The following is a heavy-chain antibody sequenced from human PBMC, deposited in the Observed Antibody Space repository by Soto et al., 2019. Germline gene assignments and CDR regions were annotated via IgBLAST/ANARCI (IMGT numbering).Heavy chain of an antibody. Sequence: QVQLQESGPGLVKPSQTLSLTCTVSGGSISSGGYYWSWIRQHPGKRLEWIGYIYYSGSTYYNPSLNSRGTISVDTSKNQLSLKLSSVTAADTAVYYCARDCSGGSCPGLDYWGQGTLVTVSS. CDR3: ARDCSGGSCPGLDY. J-gene: IGHJ4*02. D-gene: IGHD2-15*01. CDR2: IYYSGST. CDR1: GGSISSGGYY. V-gene: IGHV4-31*03.